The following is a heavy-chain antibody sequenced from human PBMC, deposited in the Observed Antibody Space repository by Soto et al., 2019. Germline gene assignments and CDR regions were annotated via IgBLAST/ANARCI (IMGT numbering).Heavy chain of an antibody. CDR3: AKVTRADYYYYYMDV. Sequence: GGSLRLSCAASGFTFSSYAMSWVRQAPGKGLEWVSAISGSGGSTYYADSVKGRFTISRDNSKNTLYLQMNSLRAEDTAVYYCAKVTRADYYYYYMDVWGKGTTVTVSS. V-gene: IGHV3-23*01. CDR2: ISGSGGST. CDR1: GFTFSSYA. J-gene: IGHJ6*03.